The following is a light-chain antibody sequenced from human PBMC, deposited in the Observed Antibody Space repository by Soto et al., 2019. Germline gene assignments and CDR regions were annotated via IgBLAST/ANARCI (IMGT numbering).Light chain of an antibody. CDR2: GAS. CDR3: QHYGNSLWT. CDR1: QSVSSN. V-gene: IGKV3D-15*01. J-gene: IGKJ1*01. Sequence: EIVMTQSPATLSVSPGERATLSCRASQSVSSNLAWYQQKPGQAPRLLIYGASTRATGIPDRFSGSGSGTDFTLTINRLEPEDFAVYFCQHYGNSLWTFGQGTKVEIK.